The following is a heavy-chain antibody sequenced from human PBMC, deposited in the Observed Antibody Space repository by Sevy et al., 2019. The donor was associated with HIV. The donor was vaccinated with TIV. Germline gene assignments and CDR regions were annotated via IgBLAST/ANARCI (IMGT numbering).Heavy chain of an antibody. D-gene: IGHD6-13*01. CDR1: GRNFRNYA. J-gene: IGHJ4*02. CDR3: ARSISWYASFDS. Sequence: ASVKVSCKASGRNFRNYAISWVRQAPGQGLEWMGGIIPMFETANYAQKFQGRVTITADESTSTAYMELSSLISEDTAIYYCARSISWYASFDSWGQGSLVTVSS. V-gene: IGHV1-69*13. CDR2: IIPMFETA.